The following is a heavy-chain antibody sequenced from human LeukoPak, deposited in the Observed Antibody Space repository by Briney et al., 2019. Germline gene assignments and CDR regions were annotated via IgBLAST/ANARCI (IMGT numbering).Heavy chain of an antibody. J-gene: IGHJ4*02. Sequence: SETLSLTCTVSGGSISSSNWWSWVRQPPGKGLEWIGEIYHSGSTNYNPSLKSRVTISVDKSKNQFSLKLSSVTAADTAVYYCARKTYYYDSSGYQDYWGQGTLVTVSS. CDR2: IYHSGST. V-gene: IGHV4-4*02. CDR1: GGSISSSNW. CDR3: ARKTYYYDSSGYQDY. D-gene: IGHD3-22*01.